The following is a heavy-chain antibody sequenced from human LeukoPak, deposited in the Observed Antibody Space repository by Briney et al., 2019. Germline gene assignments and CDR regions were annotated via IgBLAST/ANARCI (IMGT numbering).Heavy chain of an antibody. CDR1: GFTFSSYE. V-gene: IGHV3-48*03. D-gene: IGHD5-18*01. CDR2: ISSSGSTI. J-gene: IGHJ4*02. Sequence: GGSLRLSCAASGFTFSSYEMNWVRQAPGKGLELVSYISSSGSTIYYADSVKGRFTISRDNAKNSLYLQMNSLRAEDTAVYYCARVGYPFDYWGQGTLVTVSS. CDR3: ARVGYPFDY.